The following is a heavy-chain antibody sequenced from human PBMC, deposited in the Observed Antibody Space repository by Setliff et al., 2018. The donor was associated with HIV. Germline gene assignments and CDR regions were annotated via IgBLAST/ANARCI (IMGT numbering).Heavy chain of an antibody. Sequence: SGPTLVNPTQTLTLTCTFSGFSLSTSGMCVSWIRQSPGKALEWLARIDWDDNKYYSASLKTRLTISEDTSKNQVVLTMTNMDPVDTATYYCARMRGPTVTPYWYFDLWGRGTLVTVSS. V-gene: IGHV2-70*11. CDR2: IDWDDNK. CDR1: GFSLSTSGMC. CDR3: ARMRGPTVTPYWYFDL. J-gene: IGHJ2*01. D-gene: IGHD4-17*01.